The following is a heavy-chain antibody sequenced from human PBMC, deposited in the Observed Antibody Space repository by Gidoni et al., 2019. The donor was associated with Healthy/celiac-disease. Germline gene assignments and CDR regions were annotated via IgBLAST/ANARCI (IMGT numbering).Heavy chain of an antibody. CDR1: GYTFTGYY. V-gene: IGHV1-2*02. CDR3: ARERRPTLPPLPAAISYYYYGMDV. CDR2: INPNSGGT. J-gene: IGHJ6*02. D-gene: IGHD2-2*01. Sequence: QVQLVQSGAEVKKPGASVKVSCKASGYTFTGYYMHWVRQAPGQGLEWMGWINPNSGGTNYAQKFQGRVTMTRDTSISTAYMELSRLRSDDTAVYYCARERRPTLPPLPAAISYYYYGMDVWGQGTTVTVSS.